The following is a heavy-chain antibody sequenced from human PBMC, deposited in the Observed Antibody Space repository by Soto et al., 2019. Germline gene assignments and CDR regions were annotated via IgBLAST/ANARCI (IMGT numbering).Heavy chain of an antibody. CDR3: ARVDDYSNDY. J-gene: IGHJ4*02. D-gene: IGHD4-4*01. Sequence: GGSLRLSCAASGFTFSDYYMSCIRQAPGKGLEWDSYISSSGSTIYYADSVRGRFTISRDNAKNSLYLQMNSLRAEDTAVYYCARVDDYSNDYWGQGTLVTVSS. CDR2: ISSSGSTI. V-gene: IGHV3-11*01. CDR1: GFTFSDYY.